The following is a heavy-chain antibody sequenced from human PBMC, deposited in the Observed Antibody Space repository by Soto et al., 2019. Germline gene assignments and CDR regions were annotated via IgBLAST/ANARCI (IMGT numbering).Heavy chain of an antibody. V-gene: IGHV3-53*01. CDR2: IYSGGST. CDR3: ARDQRDGYTFWFDP. D-gene: IGHD5-12*01. Sequence: PGGSLRPSCAASGFTVSSNYMSWVRQAPGKGLEWVSVIYSGGSTYYAVSVKDRFTTSRDNSKNTLYLQMNSLRAEDTAVYYCARDQRDGYTFWFDPWGQGTLVTVSS. CDR1: GFTVSSNY. J-gene: IGHJ5*02.